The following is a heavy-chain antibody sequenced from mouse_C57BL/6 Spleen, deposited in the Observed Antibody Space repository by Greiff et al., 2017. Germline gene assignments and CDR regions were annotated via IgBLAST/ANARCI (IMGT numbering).Heavy chain of an antibody. CDR1: GYTFTSYG. Sequence: VQLVESGAELARPGASVKLSCKASGYTFTSYGISWVKQRTGQGLEWIGENYPRSGNTYYNEKFKGKATLTADKSSSTAYMELRSLTSEDSAVYFCARREQLVYYAMDYWGQGTSVTVSS. D-gene: IGHD4-1*02. CDR2: NYPRSGNT. CDR3: ARREQLVYYAMDY. V-gene: IGHV1-81*01. J-gene: IGHJ4*01.